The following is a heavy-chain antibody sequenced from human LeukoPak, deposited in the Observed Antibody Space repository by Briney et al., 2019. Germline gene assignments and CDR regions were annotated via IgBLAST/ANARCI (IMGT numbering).Heavy chain of an antibody. V-gene: IGHV4-59*01. Sequence: SETLSLTCTVSGDSLSGYYWSWIRQPPGKGLEWIGYVYHTGHTHYSPSLKSRVTVSLDTSRNQVSLILSSVTAADTAVYYCARHRFGHLFDYWGQGTLVCVSS. CDR3: ARHRFGHLFDY. D-gene: IGHD3-16*01. CDR2: VYHTGHT. J-gene: IGHJ4*02. CDR1: GDSLSGYY.